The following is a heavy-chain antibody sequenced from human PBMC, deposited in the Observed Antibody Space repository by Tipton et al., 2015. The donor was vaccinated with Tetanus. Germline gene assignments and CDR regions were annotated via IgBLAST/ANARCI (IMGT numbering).Heavy chain of an antibody. CDR1: GFRFSYSG. CDR2: IPFDGRNE. D-gene: IGHD2-15*01. J-gene: IGHJ4*02. CDR3: AKEFQRARIRFFDS. V-gene: IGHV3-30*18. Sequence: SLRLSCAASGFRFSYSGMHWVRQAPGKGLEWVVVIPFDGRNERYADSVKGRFIISRDNSKNTLYLQMNSLRPEDTAVYYCAKEFQRARIRFFDSWGQGTQVTASS.